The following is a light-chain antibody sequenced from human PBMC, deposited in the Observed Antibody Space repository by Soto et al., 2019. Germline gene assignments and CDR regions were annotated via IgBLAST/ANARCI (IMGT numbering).Light chain of an antibody. CDR3: QQRSNWPWT. CDR1: QSVSSD. V-gene: IGKV3-15*01. Sequence: EIVMTQSPATLSVSPGERATLSCRASQSVSSDLAWYHQKPGQAPRLLIYGASTRATGIPARFSGSGSGTEFTLTINRLQSDDFAVYYCQQRSNWPWTFGQGTKVEIK. J-gene: IGKJ1*01. CDR2: GAS.